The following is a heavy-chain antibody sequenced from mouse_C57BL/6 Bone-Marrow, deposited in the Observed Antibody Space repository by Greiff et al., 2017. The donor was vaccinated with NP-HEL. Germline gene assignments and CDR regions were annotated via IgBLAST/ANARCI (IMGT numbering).Heavy chain of an antibody. CDR3: ARSEFDGNYVVYYFYY. J-gene: IGHJ2*01. D-gene: IGHD2-1*01. CDR1: GYTFTNYW. CDR2: IYPGGGYT. V-gene: IGHV1-63*01. Sequence: VQLQQSGAELVRPGTSVKMSCKASGYTFTNYWIGWAKQRPGHGLEWIGDIYPGGGYTNYNEKFKGKATLTADKSSSTAYMQFSSLTSEDSAIYYCARSEFDGNYVVYYFYYWGQGTPLTVSS.